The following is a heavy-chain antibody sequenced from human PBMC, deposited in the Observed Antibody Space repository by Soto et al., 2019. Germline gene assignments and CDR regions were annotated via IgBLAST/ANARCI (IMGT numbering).Heavy chain of an antibody. D-gene: IGHD5-12*01. Sequence: TLSLTCTVSGGSISSYYWSWIRQPPGKGLEWIGYIYYSGSTNYNPSLKSRVTISVDTSKNQFSLKLSSVTAADTAVYYCARIDGYNYPFDYWGQGTLVTVSS. J-gene: IGHJ4*02. CDR1: GGSISSYY. CDR2: IYYSGST. CDR3: ARIDGYNYPFDY. V-gene: IGHV4-59*01.